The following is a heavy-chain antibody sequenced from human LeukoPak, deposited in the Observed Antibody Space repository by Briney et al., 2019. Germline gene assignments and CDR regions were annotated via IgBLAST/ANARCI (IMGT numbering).Heavy chain of an antibody. V-gene: IGHV3-74*01. CDR3: ARPRDGYNKIFDY. D-gene: IGHD5-24*01. J-gene: IGHJ4*02. CDR2: INSDGRST. Sequence: PGGSLRLSCAASGFTFSSYWMHWVRQAPGKGLVWVSRINSDGRSTSYADSVEGRFNISRDNAKNTLYLQINSLRAEDTAVYYCARPRDGYNKIFDYWGQGTLVTVSS. CDR1: GFTFSSYW.